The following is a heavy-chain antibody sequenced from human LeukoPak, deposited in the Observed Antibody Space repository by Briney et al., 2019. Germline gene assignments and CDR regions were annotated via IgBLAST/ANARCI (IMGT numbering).Heavy chain of an antibody. CDR3: ARDLEHCRNIICSNSAY. CDR2: ISTYNGNT. V-gene: IGHV1-18*04. D-gene: IGHD2-2*01. Sequence: GASVKVSCKGSGYNFDRYGVNWVRQAPGQGLEWVGWISTYNGNTFYAQKFEGRVSMTTDTSTNTVYMDLRSLRSDDTAAYYCARDLEHCRNIICSNSAYWGQGTLVTVSS. J-gene: IGHJ4*02. CDR1: GYNFDRYG.